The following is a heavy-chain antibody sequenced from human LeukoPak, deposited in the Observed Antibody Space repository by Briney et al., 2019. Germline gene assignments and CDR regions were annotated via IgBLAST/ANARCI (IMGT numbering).Heavy chain of an antibody. Sequence: GGSLRLSCAASGFTFSSYSMNWVRQAPGKELEWVSYISGSSSYIYYADSMKGRLTISRDNAKNSLYLQLNSLRAEDTAVYYCARGPSGYHNTGGQGTLVTVSS. V-gene: IGHV3-21*01. J-gene: IGHJ4*02. CDR2: ISGSSSYI. CDR1: GFTFSSYS. D-gene: IGHD5-12*01. CDR3: ARGPSGYHNT.